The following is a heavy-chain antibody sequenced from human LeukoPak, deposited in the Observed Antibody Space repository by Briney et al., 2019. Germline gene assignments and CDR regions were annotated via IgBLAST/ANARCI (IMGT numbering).Heavy chain of an antibody. Sequence: GGSLRLSCAASGFIFSSYEMNWVRQAPGKGLEWVSYISSSGNTIYYADSVKGRFTISRDNAKNSLYLQMNSLRAEDTAVYYCAGDRGKIDGDYGFDPWGQGTLVTVSS. CDR1: GFIFSSYE. CDR2: ISSSGNTI. D-gene: IGHD4-17*01. CDR3: AGDRGKIDGDYGFDP. J-gene: IGHJ5*02. V-gene: IGHV3-48*03.